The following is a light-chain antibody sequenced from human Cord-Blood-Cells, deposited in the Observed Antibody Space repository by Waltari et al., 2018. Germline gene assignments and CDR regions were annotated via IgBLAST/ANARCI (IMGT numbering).Light chain of an antibody. CDR3: SSYTSSSTVV. J-gene: IGLJ2*01. CDR2: EVS. V-gene: IGLV2-14*01. Sequence: QSALTQPASVSGSPGQSITTSCPGTSSDVGGYNYVSWYQQHPGKAPKLMIYEVSNRPSGVSNRFSGSKSGNTASLTISGLQAEDEADYYCSSYTSSSTVVFGGGTKLTVL. CDR1: SSDVGGYNY.